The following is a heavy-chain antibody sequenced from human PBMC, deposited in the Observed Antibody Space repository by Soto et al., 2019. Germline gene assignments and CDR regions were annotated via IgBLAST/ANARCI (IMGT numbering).Heavy chain of an antibody. CDR3: ASSVTQFDY. J-gene: IGHJ4*02. CDR1: GGSFSGYY. CDR2: INHSGST. Sequence: SETLSLTCAVYGGSFSGYYWSWIRQPPGKGLEWIGEINHSGSTNYNPSLKSRVTISVDTSKNQFSLKLSSVTAADTAVYYCASSVTQFDYWGQGTLVTVSS. D-gene: IGHD4-4*01. V-gene: IGHV4-34*01.